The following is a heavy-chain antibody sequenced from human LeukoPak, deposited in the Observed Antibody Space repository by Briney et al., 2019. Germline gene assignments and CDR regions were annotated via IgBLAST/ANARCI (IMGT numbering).Heavy chain of an antibody. Sequence: ASVKVSCKASGYTFTSYDINWVRQATGQGLEWMGWMHSNNGNTGYAQKFQGRVTITRNTTISTAYMELSSLRSEDTAVYYCARAQTLIVATIFLDAFDIWGQGTMVTVSS. CDR3: ARAQTLIVATIFLDAFDI. CDR2: MHSNNGNT. V-gene: IGHV1-8*03. J-gene: IGHJ3*02. CDR1: GYTFTSYD. D-gene: IGHD5-12*01.